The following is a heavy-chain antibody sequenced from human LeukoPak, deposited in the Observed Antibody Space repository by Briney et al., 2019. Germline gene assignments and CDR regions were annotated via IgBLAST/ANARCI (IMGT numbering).Heavy chain of an antibody. D-gene: IGHD1-1*01. Sequence: SETLSLTCTVSGGYISGYYWSWIRQPPGKGLEWIGYIYYSGSTNYNPSLKSRVTISVDKSKNQFSLKLSSVTAADTAVYYCARAPRTPLGGDAFDIWGQGTMVTVSS. CDR3: ARAPRTPLGGDAFDI. CDR2: IYYSGST. V-gene: IGHV4-59*08. CDR1: GGYISGYY. J-gene: IGHJ3*02.